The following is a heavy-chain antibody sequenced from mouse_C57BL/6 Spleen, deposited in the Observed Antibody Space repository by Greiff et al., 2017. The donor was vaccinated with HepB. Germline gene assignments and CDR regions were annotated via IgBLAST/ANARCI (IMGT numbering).Heavy chain of an antibody. J-gene: IGHJ2*01. CDR2: IDPSDSYT. Sequence: VQLQQPGAELVMPGASVKLSCKASGYTFTSYWMHWVKQRPGQGLEWIGEIDPSDSYTNYNQKFKGKSTLTVDKSSSTAYMQLSSLTSEDSAVYYCARRRITTTHYFDYWGQGTTLTVSS. D-gene: IGHD1-1*01. V-gene: IGHV1-69*01. CDR1: GYTFTSYW. CDR3: ARRRITTTHYFDY.